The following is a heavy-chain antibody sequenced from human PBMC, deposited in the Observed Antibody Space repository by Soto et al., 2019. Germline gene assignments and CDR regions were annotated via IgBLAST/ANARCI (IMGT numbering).Heavy chain of an antibody. V-gene: IGHV4-34*01. CDR2: INHSGST. D-gene: IGHD4-17*01. Sequence: QVQLQQWGAGLLKPSETLSLTCAVYGGSFSGYYWSWIRQPPGKGLEWIGEINHSGSTNYNPSLKSRVTISVDTSKNQFSLKLSSVTAADTAVYYCARGWRTTETIDYWGQGTLVTVSS. CDR3: ARGWRTTETIDY. J-gene: IGHJ4*02. CDR1: GGSFSGYY.